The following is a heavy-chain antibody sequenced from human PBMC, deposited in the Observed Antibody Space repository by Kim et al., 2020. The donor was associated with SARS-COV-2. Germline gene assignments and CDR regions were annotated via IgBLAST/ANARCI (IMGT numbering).Heavy chain of an antibody. Sequence: NKYYADSVKGRFTISRDNSKNTLYLQMNSLRAEDTAVYYCARDGGYSLDYWGQGTLVTVSS. D-gene: IGHD5-18*01. J-gene: IGHJ4*02. CDR2: NK. V-gene: IGHV3-33*01. CDR3: ARDGGYSLDY.